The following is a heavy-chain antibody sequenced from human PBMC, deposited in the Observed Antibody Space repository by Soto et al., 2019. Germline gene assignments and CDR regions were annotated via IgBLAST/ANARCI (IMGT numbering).Heavy chain of an antibody. CDR3: ARVPLGTDYYFYYMDV. V-gene: IGHV5-51*01. Sequence: GESLKISCKGSGYPFNTYWIAWLRQMPGKDLEWMGIIYPGDSDTRYSPSFQGQVTISADKSIRTAYLQWSSLKASDTAVYYCARVPLGTDYYFYYMDVWGTGTAVTVSS. J-gene: IGHJ6*03. CDR1: GYPFNTYW. CDR2: IYPGDSDT.